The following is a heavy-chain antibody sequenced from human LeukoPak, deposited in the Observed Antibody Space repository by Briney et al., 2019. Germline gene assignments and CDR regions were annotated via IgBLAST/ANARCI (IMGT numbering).Heavy chain of an antibody. V-gene: IGHV1-2*02. CDR3: ARDKYEEGPYYDILTGYSTFDY. D-gene: IGHD3-9*01. J-gene: IGHJ4*02. CDR2: INPNSGGT. CDR1: GYTFTGYY. Sequence: ASVKVSCKASGYTFTGYYMHWVRQAPGQGLEWMGWINPNSGGTNYAQKLQGRVTMTTDTSTSTAYMELRSLRSDDTAVYYCARDKYEEGPYYDILTGYSTFDYWGQGTLVTVSS.